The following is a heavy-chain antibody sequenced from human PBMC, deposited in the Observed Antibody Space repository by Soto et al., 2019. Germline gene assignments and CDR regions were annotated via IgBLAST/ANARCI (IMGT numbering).Heavy chain of an antibody. CDR3: ASDEIRISWAYGMDV. Sequence: QVRLVESGGGVVQPGRSLRLSCAASGFNFSSDAMHWDRQAPGKGLEWVAVISYDGSNKYYADSVKGRFTISRDNSKYTLYLQMNSLRDEDTAGYYCASDEIRISWAYGMDVWGQGNTVTVSS. D-gene: IGHD3-3*01. V-gene: IGHV3-30-3*01. CDR1: GFNFSSDA. J-gene: IGHJ6*02. CDR2: ISYDGSNK.